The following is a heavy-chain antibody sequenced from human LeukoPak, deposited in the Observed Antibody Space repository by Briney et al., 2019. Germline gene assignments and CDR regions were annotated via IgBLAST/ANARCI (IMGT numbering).Heavy chain of an antibody. V-gene: IGHV1-8*03. J-gene: IGHJ5*02. D-gene: IGHD4-17*01. Sequence: EASVKVSCKASGYTFTSYDINWVRQATGQGLEWMGWMNPNSGNTGYAQKFQGRVTITRNTSISTAYMELSSLRSEDTAVYYCARETTVTTPWFDPWGQETLVTVSS. CDR2: MNPNSGNT. CDR1: GYTFTSYD. CDR3: ARETTVTTPWFDP.